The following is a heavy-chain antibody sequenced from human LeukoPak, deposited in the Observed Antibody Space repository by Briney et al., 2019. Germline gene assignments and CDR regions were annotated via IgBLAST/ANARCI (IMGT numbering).Heavy chain of an antibody. CDR1: GFTFEDYA. V-gene: IGHV3-9*01. J-gene: IGHJ3*02. CDR2: ISWNSGSI. D-gene: IGHD1-26*01. CDR3: ATSPGEPYDAFDI. Sequence: GGSLRLSCAASGFTFEDYAMHWVRQAPGKGLEWVSGISWNSGSIGYADSAKGRFTISRDNAKNSLYLQMNSLRAEDTALYYCATSPGEPYDAFDIWGQGTMVTVSS.